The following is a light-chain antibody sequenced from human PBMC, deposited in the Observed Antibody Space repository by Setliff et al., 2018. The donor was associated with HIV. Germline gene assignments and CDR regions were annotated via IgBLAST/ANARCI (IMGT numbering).Light chain of an antibody. Sequence: QSALTQPASVSGSPGQSIAISCTGTGSGVGAYNYVSWYQQHPGKAPKVIIYEVSNRPSGVSNRFSGSKSDNTASLTISGLQAEDEADYYCCSYADNFNYVFGGGTKVTVL. CDR2: EVS. CDR1: GSGVGAYNY. CDR3: CSYADNFNYV. J-gene: IGLJ1*01. V-gene: IGLV2-14*01.